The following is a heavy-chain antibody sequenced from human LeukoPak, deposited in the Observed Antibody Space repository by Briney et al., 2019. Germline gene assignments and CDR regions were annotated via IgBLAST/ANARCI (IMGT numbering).Heavy chain of an antibody. CDR2: ISAYNGNT. D-gene: IGHD1-26*01. J-gene: IGHJ6*02. CDR1: GYTFTSYG. CDR3: AREWELPYCYYYGMDV. Sequence: ASVKVSCKASGYTFTSYGISWVRQAPGQGLEWMGWISAYNGNTNYAQKLQGRVTMTTDTSTSTAYMELRSLRSDDTAVYYCAREWELPYCYYYGMDVWGQGTTVTVSS. V-gene: IGHV1-18*01.